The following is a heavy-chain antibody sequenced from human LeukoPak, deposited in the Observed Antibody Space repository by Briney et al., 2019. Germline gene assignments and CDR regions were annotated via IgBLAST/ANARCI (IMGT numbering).Heavy chain of an antibody. Sequence: APVKVSCKGSGYTFTGYSMHWVRQAPGQGLEWMGWINPNNGGTNYAQKFQGRVTMTRDTSISTAHMELSSLRSDDTAVYFCARLYGTSSLGYWGQGTLVTVSS. V-gene: IGHV1-2*02. J-gene: IGHJ4*02. CDR2: INPNNGGT. CDR1: GYTFTGYS. CDR3: ARLYGTSSLGY. D-gene: IGHD6-6*01.